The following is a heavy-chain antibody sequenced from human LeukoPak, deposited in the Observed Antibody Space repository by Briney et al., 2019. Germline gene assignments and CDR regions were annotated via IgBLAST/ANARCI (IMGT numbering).Heavy chain of an antibody. CDR3: AREGDTAMGVVYYFDY. CDR2: ISAYNGNT. J-gene: IGHJ4*02. CDR1: GYTFTSYG. D-gene: IGHD5-18*01. V-gene: IGHV1-18*01. Sequence: ASVKVSCKASGYTFTSYGISWVRQAPGQGLEWMGWISAYNGNTNYAQKLQGRVTTTTDTSTSTAYMELRSLRSDDTAVYYCAREGDTAMGVVYYFDYWGQGTLVTVSS.